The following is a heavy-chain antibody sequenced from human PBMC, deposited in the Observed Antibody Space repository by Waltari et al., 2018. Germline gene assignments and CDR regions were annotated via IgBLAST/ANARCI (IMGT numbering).Heavy chain of an antibody. CDR2: IQRSGRT. Sequence: WWSGVRQTPEKGLEWIGQIQRSGRTHYNPSFESRVTISIDTSKNQFSLKVTSTTAADTAVYYCARDRGRGIYLDSWGRGTLVTVSP. CDR1: W. D-gene: IGHD2-15*01. CDR3: ARDRGRGIYLDS. J-gene: IGHJ4*02. V-gene: IGHV4-4*02.